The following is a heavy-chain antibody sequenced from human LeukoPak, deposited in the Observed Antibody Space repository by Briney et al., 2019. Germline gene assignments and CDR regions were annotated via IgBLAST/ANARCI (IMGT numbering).Heavy chain of an antibody. CDR1: GFTSSSYS. J-gene: IGHJ6*02. CDR2: ISSSSSTI. CDR3: ARGHQGYGSEIYYYYYGMDV. D-gene: IGHD3-10*01. Sequence: GGSLRLSCAASGFTSSSYSMNWVRQAPGKGLEWVSYISSSSSTIYYADSVKGRFTISRDNAKNSLYLQMNSLRAEDTAVYYCARGHQGYGSEIYYYYYGMDVWGQGTTVTVSS. V-gene: IGHV3-48*01.